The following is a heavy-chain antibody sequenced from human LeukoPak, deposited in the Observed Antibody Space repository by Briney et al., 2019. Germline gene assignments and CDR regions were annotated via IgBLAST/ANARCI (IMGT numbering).Heavy chain of an antibody. CDR1: GYTFTDYY. Sequence: ASVKVSCKASGYTFTDYYMHWVRQAPGQGVEWMGWINPNDGDTNYAQKFQGRVTMTRDTSISTAHMEVSRLRSDDTAVYYCARANFLYCSSTTCLFDYWGQGTLVTVSS. CDR3: ARANFLYCSSTTCLFDY. V-gene: IGHV1-2*02. CDR2: INPNDGDT. J-gene: IGHJ4*02. D-gene: IGHD2-2*01.